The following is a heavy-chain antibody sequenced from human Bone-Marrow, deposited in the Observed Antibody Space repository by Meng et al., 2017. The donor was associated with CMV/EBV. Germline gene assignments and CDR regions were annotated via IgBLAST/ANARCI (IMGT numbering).Heavy chain of an antibody. D-gene: IGHD1-14*01. Sequence: GESLKISCAASGFTFRTYAMSWVRQAPGKGLEWVSGISGSGGGTYYADSVKGRITISRDNSRNTLYLQMNSLRAEDTAIYYCAKLEGMGKVDYWGQGTLVTVSS. J-gene: IGHJ4*02. CDR2: ISGSGGGT. V-gene: IGHV3-23*01. CDR3: AKLEGMGKVDY. CDR1: GFTFRTYA.